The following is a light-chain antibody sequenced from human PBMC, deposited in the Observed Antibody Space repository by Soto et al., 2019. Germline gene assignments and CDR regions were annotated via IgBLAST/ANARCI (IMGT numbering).Light chain of an antibody. V-gene: IGKV1-5*03. CDR1: QSISSW. CDR3: KQYNNYPWT. J-gene: IGKJ1*01. CDR2: KAS. Sequence: DIQMTQSPSTLSASVGDRVTITCRASQSISSWVAWYQQKPGKAPKLLIYKASSLESGVPSRFSGSGSGTEFTLTISSLQPDDFATYYCKQYNNYPWTFGQGTKVEIK.